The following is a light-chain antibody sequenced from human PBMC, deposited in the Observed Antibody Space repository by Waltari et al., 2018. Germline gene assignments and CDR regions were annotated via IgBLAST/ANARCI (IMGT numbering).Light chain of an antibody. J-gene: IGKJ4*01. CDR1: QSVSSS. CDR3: QQYSNWPLT. V-gene: IGKV3-15*01. CDR2: GAS. Sequence: EIVLTQSPATLSLSPGERATLPCRASQSVSSSLAWYQQKPGQAPRLLIYGASSRATGITDRFSGSGSGTDFTLTISSLEPEDFAVYYCQQYSNWPLTFGGGTKVEIK.